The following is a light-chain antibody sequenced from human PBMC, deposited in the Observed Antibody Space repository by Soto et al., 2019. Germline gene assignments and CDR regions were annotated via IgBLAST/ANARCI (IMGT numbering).Light chain of an antibody. J-gene: IGLJ3*02. Sequence: QTALTQPPSVSGSPGQSVTISCTGTSSDVGSYNRVSWYQQPPGTAPKLIIYEVSNRPSGVPDRFFGSKSGNTASLTISGLQAEGEADYYCCSFTSSNTWVFGGGTKLTVL. CDR2: EVS. CDR1: SSDVGSYNR. CDR3: CSFTSSNTWV. V-gene: IGLV2-18*02.